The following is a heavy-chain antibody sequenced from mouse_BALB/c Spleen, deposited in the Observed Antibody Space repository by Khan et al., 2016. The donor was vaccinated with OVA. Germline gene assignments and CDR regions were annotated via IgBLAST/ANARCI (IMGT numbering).Heavy chain of an antibody. CDR3: ARDSNFDY. Sequence: EVELVESGGGLVQPGGSRKLSCAASGFTFSRFGMHWVRQAPEKGLEWVAYISSGSSTIYYGDTVKGRFTISRDNPKNTLFLQMTSLRSEDTAMYDCARDSNFDYWGQGTTLTVAS. V-gene: IGHV5-17*02. CDR2: ISSGSSTI. J-gene: IGHJ2*01. CDR1: GFTFSRFG.